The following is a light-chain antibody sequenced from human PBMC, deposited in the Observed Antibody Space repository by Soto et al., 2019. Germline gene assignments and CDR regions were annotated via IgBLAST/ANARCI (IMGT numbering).Light chain of an antibody. CDR3: CSYAGSYTWV. Sequence: QSALTQPRSVSGSPGQSVTISCTGTSSDVGGYNYVSWYQQHPGKAPKLMIYDVSKRPSGVPDRFSGSKSGNTASLTISGFQAEDEADYYCCSYAGSYTWVFGGRTKLNVL. J-gene: IGLJ3*02. CDR2: DVS. V-gene: IGLV2-11*01. CDR1: SSDVGGYNY.